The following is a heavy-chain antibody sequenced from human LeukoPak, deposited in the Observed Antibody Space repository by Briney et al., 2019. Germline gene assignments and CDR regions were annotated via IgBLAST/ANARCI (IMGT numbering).Heavy chain of an antibody. CDR1: GFTFSRHW. D-gene: IGHD6-19*01. CDR2: MNQDGSAI. V-gene: IGHV3-7*01. Sequence: GGSLRLSCAASGFTFSRHWMSWVRQTPGEGLERVAHMNQDGSAIYYVDSVKGRFTISRDNAKNSLCLQMTGLTVADTAVYYCARTVPGYPDDYFDYWGQGTLVTVSS. J-gene: IGHJ4*02. CDR3: ARTVPGYPDDYFDY.